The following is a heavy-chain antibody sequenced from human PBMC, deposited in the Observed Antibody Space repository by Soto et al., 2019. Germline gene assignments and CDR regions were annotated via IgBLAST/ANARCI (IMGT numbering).Heavy chain of an antibody. Sequence: GGSLRLSCAASGFTFSSYAMSWVRQAPGKGLEWVSAISGSGGSTYYADSVKGRFTISRDNSKNTLYLQMNSLRAEDTAVYYCAKDSVDYGSGSYSEEGAFDYWGQGTLVTVSS. V-gene: IGHV3-23*01. D-gene: IGHD3-10*01. CDR2: ISGSGGST. CDR3: AKDSVDYGSGSYSEEGAFDY. CDR1: GFTFSSYA. J-gene: IGHJ4*02.